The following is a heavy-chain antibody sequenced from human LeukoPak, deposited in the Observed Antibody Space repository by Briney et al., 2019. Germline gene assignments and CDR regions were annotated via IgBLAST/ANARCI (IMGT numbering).Heavy chain of an antibody. CDR1: GYTFIDYY. CDR3: ANSETVGPILKGSLDY. J-gene: IGHJ4*02. V-gene: IGHV1-2*02. CDR2: INPNSGST. Sequence: GASVKVSCKASGYTFIDYYIHWVRQAPGQGLEWLGWINPNSGSTNYAQKFQDRVTMTRDTSISTAYMEVSSLRPDDTAIYYCANSETVGPILKGSLDYWSQGTLVTVSP. D-gene: IGHD1-26*01.